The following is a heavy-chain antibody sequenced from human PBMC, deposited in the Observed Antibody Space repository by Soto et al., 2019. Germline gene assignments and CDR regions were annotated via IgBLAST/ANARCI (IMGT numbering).Heavy chain of an antibody. CDR3: ARGLRDPDTYGMDV. J-gene: IGHJ6*02. V-gene: IGHV1-69*12. CDR2: IIPIFGTA. D-gene: IGHD6-19*01. CDR1: GGTFSNYA. Sequence: QVQLVQSGAEVKKPGSSVKVSCKASGGTFSNYAITWVRQAPGQGLEWMGGIIPIFGTANYAQKFQGRVTMTADESTSTAYIELSSLRSEDTAVYYCARGLRDPDTYGMDVWGQGTTVTVSS.